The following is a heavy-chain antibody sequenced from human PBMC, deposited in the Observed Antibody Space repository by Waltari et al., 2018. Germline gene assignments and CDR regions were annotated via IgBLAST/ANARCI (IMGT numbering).Heavy chain of an antibody. CDR2: IDSGGST. V-gene: IGHV3-53*02. D-gene: IGHD1-7*01. CDR1: GFTVSSNY. CDR3: ARVGSGTTYYYYYMDV. Sequence: EVQLVETGGGLIQPGGSLRLSCAASGFTVSSNYMSWVRQAPGKGLEWVSVIDSGGSTYYADSVKGRFTISRDNSKNTLYLQMNSLRAEDTAVYYCARVGSGTTYYYYYMDVWGKGTTVTVSS. J-gene: IGHJ6*03.